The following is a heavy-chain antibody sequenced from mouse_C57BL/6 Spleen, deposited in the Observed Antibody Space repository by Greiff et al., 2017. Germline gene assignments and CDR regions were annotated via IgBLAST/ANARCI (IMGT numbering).Heavy chain of an antibody. CDR2: IHPNSGST. Sequence: QVQLQQPGAELVKPGASVKLSCKASGYTFTSYWMHWVKQRPGQGLEWIGMIHPNSGSTNYNEKFKSKATLTVDKSSSTAYMQLSSLTSEDSAVYYCARRGYYGNYAWYFDVWGTGTTVTVSS. V-gene: IGHV1-64*01. J-gene: IGHJ1*03. CDR1: GYTFTSYW. CDR3: ARRGYYGNYAWYFDV. D-gene: IGHD2-1*01.